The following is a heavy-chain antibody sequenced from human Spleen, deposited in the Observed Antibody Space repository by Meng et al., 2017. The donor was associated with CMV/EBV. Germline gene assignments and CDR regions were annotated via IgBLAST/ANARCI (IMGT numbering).Heavy chain of an antibody. CDR3: AKTFYSLWSGYYPRTRGRGIDF. D-gene: IGHD3-3*01. CDR2: IKQDGSEK. J-gene: IGHJ4*02. V-gene: IGHV3-7*03. CDR1: GFTFSNYW. Sequence: GESLKISCVASGFTFSNYWMSWVRQTPAKGLEWVANIKQDGSEKYYVDPVKVRFTISRDNAKNSMYLEMNSLRAEDTAVYYCAKTFYSLWSGYYPRTRGRGIDFWGQGTLVTVSS.